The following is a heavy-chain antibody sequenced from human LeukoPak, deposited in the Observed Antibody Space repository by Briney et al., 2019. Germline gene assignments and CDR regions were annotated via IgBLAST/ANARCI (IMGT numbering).Heavy chain of an antibody. CDR3: ARITSWDWYFDL. Sequence: GGSLRLSCAASGCTFSSYWMHWVRQAPGKGLVWVSRINSDGSSTTYADSVKGRFTISRDSAKNTLYLQMNSLTAEDTAVYYCARITSWDWYFDLWGRGTLVTVSS. CDR1: GCTFSSYW. CDR2: INSDGSST. V-gene: IGHV3-74*01. J-gene: IGHJ2*01. D-gene: IGHD2-2*01.